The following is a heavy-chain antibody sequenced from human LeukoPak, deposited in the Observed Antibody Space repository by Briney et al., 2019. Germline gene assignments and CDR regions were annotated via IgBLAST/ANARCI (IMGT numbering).Heavy chain of an antibody. CDR3: ARHSSRTRDRSGYYDGSSYYYMDV. CDR2: IYPDDSDT. D-gene: IGHD3-3*01. CDR1: GYTFTNYW. V-gene: IGHV5-51*01. Sequence: GESLKISCKGSGYTFTNYWIGWVRQMPGKGLEWIGIIYPDDSDTKYSPSFQGQVTMSADKSTSTAYLQWSSLKASDTAMYYCARHSSRTRDRSGYYDGSSYYYMDVWGKGSTVTVSS. J-gene: IGHJ6*03.